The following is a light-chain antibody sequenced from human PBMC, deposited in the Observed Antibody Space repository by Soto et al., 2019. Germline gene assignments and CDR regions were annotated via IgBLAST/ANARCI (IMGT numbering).Light chain of an antibody. J-gene: IGKJ4*01. CDR3: QQSYSAPLT. CDR2: AAS. CDR1: QSISYY. V-gene: IGKV1-39*01. Sequence: DIQMTQSPYSLSSSLGDRVSITCRASQSISYYLNWYQQKPGKAPKLLIYAASSLQSGVPSRFSGSGSGTDFTLTISSLQPEDFATYYCQQSYSAPLTFGGGTKVDIK.